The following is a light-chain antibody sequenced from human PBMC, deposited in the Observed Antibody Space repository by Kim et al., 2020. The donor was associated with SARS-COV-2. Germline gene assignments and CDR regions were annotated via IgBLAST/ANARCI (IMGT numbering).Light chain of an antibody. CDR2: AAS. CDR1: QSISIH. Sequence: SASVGDRVTITCRASQSISIHLSWYQQKSGKAPKFLIYAASTLQSGVPSRFSGSGSGTEFTLTISSLQLEDFAIYYCQQSYSAPVTFGQGTKLEI. CDR3: QQSYSAPVT. J-gene: IGKJ2*01. V-gene: IGKV1-39*01.